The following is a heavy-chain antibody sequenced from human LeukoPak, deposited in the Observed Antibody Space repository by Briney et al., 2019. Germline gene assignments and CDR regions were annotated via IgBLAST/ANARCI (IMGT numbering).Heavy chain of an antibody. CDR1: GFTFTTYW. CDR3: ARIWSQGGALDI. Sequence: GGSLRLSCAASGFTFTTYWMHWARQVPGKGLVWVSRINSDGSTTRYADSVKGRFTISRDNAKNTLYLQMNSLRGEDTAVHYCARIWSQGGALDIWGQGTMVTVSS. J-gene: IGHJ3*02. V-gene: IGHV3-74*01. CDR2: INSDGSTT. D-gene: IGHD1-26*01.